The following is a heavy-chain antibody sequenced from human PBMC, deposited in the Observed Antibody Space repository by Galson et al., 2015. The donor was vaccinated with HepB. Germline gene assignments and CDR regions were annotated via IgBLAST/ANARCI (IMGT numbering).Heavy chain of an antibody. CDR2: ISSSSSTI. J-gene: IGHJ4*02. Sequence: SLRLSCAASGFTFSSYSMNWVRQAPGKGLEWVSYISSSSSTIYYADSVKGRFTISRDNAKNSLYLQMNSLRAEDTAVYYCARASSGYYLPYFDYWGQGTLLTVSS. V-gene: IGHV3-48*01. CDR1: GFTFSSYS. D-gene: IGHD3-22*01. CDR3: ARASSGYYLPYFDY.